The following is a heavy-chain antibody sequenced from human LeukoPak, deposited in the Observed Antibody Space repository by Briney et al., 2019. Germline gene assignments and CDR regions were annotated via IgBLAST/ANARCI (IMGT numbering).Heavy chain of an antibody. CDR2: INPEGAST. Sequence: GGSLRLSCTASGFAFSTYWMFWVRQAPGKGLVWVSQINPEGASTTYGDPAKGRFTASRDNAKNALHLQMNSLRVDDTAVYYCARGTATTAGIDFWGQGTLVTVSS. J-gene: IGHJ4*02. CDR1: GFAFSTYW. V-gene: IGHV3-74*01. D-gene: IGHD1/OR15-1a*01. CDR3: ARGTATTAGIDF.